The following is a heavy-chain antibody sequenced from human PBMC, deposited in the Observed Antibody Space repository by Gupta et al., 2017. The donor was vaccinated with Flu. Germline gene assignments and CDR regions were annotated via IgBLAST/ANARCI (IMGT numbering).Heavy chain of an antibody. Sequence: QVQLQESGPGLVKPSQTLSLTCTVSGGSISSGSYYWSWIRQPAGKGLEWIGRIYTSGSTNYNPSLKSRVTISVDTSKNQFSLKLSSVTAADTAVYYCASTYYYGSGSPDPDYWGQGTLVTVSS. J-gene: IGHJ4*02. V-gene: IGHV4-61*02. CDR2: IYTSGST. D-gene: IGHD3-10*01. CDR1: GGSISSGSYY. CDR3: ASTYYYGSGSPDPDY.